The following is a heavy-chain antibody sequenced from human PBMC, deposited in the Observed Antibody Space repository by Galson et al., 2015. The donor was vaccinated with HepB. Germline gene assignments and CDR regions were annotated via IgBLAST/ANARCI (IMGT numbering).Heavy chain of an antibody. CDR1: GFTFSSYG. CDR2: IWYDGSNK. J-gene: IGHJ4*02. CDR3: ARGLYSSSSGTVFDY. Sequence: SLRLSCAASGFTFSSYGMHWVRQAPGKGLEWVAVIWYDGSNKYYADSVKGRFTISRDNSKNTLYLQMNSLRAEDTAVYYCARGLYSSSSGTVFDYRGQGTLVTVSS. D-gene: IGHD6-6*01. V-gene: IGHV3-33*01.